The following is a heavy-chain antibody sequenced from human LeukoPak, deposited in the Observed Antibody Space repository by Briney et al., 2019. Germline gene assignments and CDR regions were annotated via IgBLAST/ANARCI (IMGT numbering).Heavy chain of an antibody. CDR2: FDPEDGET. D-gene: IGHD2-15*01. CDR1: GYTLTELS. CDR3: ATVRVLQPKYCSGGSCYLPKYNWFDP. V-gene: IGHV1-24*01. J-gene: IGHJ5*02. Sequence: ASVTVSCKVSGYTLTELSMHWVRQAPGKGLEWMGGFDPEDGETIYAQKFQGRVTMTEDTSTDTAYMELSSLRSEDTAVYYCATVRVLQPKYCSGGSCYLPKYNWFDPWGQGTLVTVSS.